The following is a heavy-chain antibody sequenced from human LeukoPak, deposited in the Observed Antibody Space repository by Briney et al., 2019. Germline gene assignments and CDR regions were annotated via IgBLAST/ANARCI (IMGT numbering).Heavy chain of an antibody. D-gene: IGHD3-16*01. J-gene: IGHJ4*02. CDR2: LSTDNGDT. V-gene: IGHV1-18*01. Sequence: ASVKVSCKASGYTFNNYDINWVRQAPGQGLEWMGWLSTDNGDTNYAQKFQGRVTMTTDTSTTTAHMELRSLTSDDTAIYYCARHGGIGPKRDYFDYWGPGTLVTVSS. CDR3: ARHGGIGPKRDYFDY. CDR1: GYTFNNYD.